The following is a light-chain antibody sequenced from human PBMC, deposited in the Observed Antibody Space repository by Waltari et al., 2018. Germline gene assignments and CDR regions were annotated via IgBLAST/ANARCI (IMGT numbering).Light chain of an antibody. CDR3: QQYDNVPPMYT. CDR1: QDISNY. J-gene: IGKJ2*01. CDR2: DAS. Sequence: DIQMTQSPSSLSASVGDRVTITCQARQDISNYLNWYQQKPGKAPKLLIYDASNLEAGVPSRFSGSGSRTDFTFTISSLQPEDIATYYCQQYDNVPPMYTFGQGTKLEIK. V-gene: IGKV1-33*01.